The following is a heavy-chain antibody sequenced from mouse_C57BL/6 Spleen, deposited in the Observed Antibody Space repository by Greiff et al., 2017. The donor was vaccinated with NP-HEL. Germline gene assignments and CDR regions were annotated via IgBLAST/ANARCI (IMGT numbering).Heavy chain of an antibody. J-gene: IGHJ3*01. CDR2: IDPEDGAT. CDR1: GFNIKDYY. V-gene: IGHV14-2*01. CDR3: ARGDYDHDGFAY. Sequence: EVQLQQSGAELVKPGASVKLSCTASGFNIKDYYMHWVKQRTEQGLEWIGRIDPEDGATKYAPKFQGKATITADTSANTAYLQLSSLTSEAAAVYYCARGDYDHDGFAYWGQGTLVTVSA. D-gene: IGHD2-4*01.